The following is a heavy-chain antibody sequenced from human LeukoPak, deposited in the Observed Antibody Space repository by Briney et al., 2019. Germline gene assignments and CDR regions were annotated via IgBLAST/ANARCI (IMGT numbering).Heavy chain of an antibody. D-gene: IGHD4-23*01. V-gene: IGHV3-15*07. Sequence: GGSLRLSCVASGLTVSSYSMNWVRQAPGKGLEWVGRIKSKTDGGTTDYAAPVKGRFTISRDDSKNTLYLQMNSLKTEDTAVYYCTTDGTTVVTQDYYYYGMDVWGQGTTVTVSS. CDR3: TTDGTTVVTQDYYYYGMDV. CDR1: GLTVSSYS. J-gene: IGHJ6*02. CDR2: IKSKTDGGTT.